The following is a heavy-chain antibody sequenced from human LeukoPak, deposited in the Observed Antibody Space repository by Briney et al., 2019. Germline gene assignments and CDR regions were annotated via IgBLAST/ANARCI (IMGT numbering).Heavy chain of an antibody. CDR1: GGSINSYY. CDR2: ISYSGRT. V-gene: IGHV4-59*08. D-gene: IGHD3-22*01. CDR3: ARHRRVNNYYDSSGYYQGGFDI. Sequence: SETLSLTCTVSGGSINSYYWSWIRQPPGKGLEWIGYISYSGRTNYNPSLKSRVTISVDTSKNQFSLRLSSVTAADTAVYYCARHRRVNNYYDSSGYYQGGFDIWGQGTMVTVSS. J-gene: IGHJ3*02.